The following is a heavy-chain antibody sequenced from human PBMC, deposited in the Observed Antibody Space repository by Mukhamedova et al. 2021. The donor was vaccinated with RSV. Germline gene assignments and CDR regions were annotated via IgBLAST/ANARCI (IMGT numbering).Heavy chain of an antibody. V-gene: IGHV3-23*01. Sequence: GGSTYYADSVKGRFTISRDNSKNTLYLQMNSLRAEDTAVYYCAKDRALYSSSSGDYWGQGTLVTVSS. D-gene: IGHD6-6*01. CDR3: AKDRALYSSSSGDY. J-gene: IGHJ4*02. CDR2: GGST.